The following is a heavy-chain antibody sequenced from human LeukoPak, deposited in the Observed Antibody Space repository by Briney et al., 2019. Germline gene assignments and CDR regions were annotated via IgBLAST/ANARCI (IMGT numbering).Heavy chain of an antibody. Sequence: PGRSLRLSCAASGFTFDDYAMHWVRHAPGKGLEWVSGISWNSGSIGYADSVKGRFTISRDNAKNSLYLQMNSLRAEDTAVYYCARDVEWELLGFVDYWGQGTLVTVSS. CDR3: ARDVEWELLGFVDY. J-gene: IGHJ4*02. D-gene: IGHD1-26*01. CDR1: GFTFDDYA. V-gene: IGHV3-9*01. CDR2: ISWNSGSI.